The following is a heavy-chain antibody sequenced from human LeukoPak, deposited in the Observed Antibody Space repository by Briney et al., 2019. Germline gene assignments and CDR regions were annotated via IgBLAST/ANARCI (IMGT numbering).Heavy chain of an antibody. CDR2: ISGSGGST. CDR1: GFTFSNYA. D-gene: IGHD3-10*01. V-gene: IGHV3-23*01. CDR3: ARESRITMVQGSFDY. J-gene: IGHJ4*02. Sequence: GGSLRLSCAASGFTFSNYAMSWVRQAPGKGLEWVSAISGSGGSTYYADSVKGRFTISRDNSKNTLYLQMNSLRAEDTAVYYCARESRITMVQGSFDYWGQGTLVTVSS.